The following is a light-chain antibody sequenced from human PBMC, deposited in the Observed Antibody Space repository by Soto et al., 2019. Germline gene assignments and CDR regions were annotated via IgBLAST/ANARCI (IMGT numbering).Light chain of an antibody. V-gene: IGLV2-11*01. J-gene: IGLJ3*02. Sequence: QSALTQPRSVSGSPGQSVTISCTGTSGDVGGYNYVSWYQHHPGKAPKLVIYDVSKWPSGVPDRFSGSKSGNTASLTISGLVAEDEADYYCCSYAGSSLWVFGGGTKLTVI. CDR1: SGDVGGYNY. CDR3: CSYAGSSLWV. CDR2: DVS.